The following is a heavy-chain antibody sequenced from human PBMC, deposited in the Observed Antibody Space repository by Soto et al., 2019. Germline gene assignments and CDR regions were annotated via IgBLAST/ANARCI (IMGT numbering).Heavy chain of an antibody. J-gene: IGHJ4*02. V-gene: IGHV4-59*01. D-gene: IGHD6-19*01. CDR2: IYYSGST. CDR3: ARSSGWFFDY. CDR1: GGSINTYY. Sequence: QVQLQESGPGQVKPSETLSLTCTVSGGSINTYYWGWIRQPPGKGLEWIGYIYYSGSTTYNPSLKSRVTISVDTSKNQFSLKLSSLTAADTAVYYCARSSGWFFDYWGQGTLVTVSS.